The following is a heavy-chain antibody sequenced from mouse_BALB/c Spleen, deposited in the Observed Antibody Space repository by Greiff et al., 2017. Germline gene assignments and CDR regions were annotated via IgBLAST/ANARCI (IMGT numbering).Heavy chain of an antibody. CDR3: ARGATTRGYFDY. J-gene: IGHJ2*01. D-gene: IGHD1-1*01. V-gene: IGHV3-2*02. Sequence: EVQLQESGPGLVKPSQSLSLTCTVTGYSITSDYAWNWIRQFPGNKLEWMGYISYSGSTSYNPSLKSRISITRDTSKNQFFLQLNSVTTEDTATYYCARGATTRGYFDYWGQGTTLTVSS. CDR1: GYSITSDYA. CDR2: ISYSGST.